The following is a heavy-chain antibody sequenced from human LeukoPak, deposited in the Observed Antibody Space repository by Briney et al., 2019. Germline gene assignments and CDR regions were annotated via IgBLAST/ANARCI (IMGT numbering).Heavy chain of an antibody. CDR2: IYYSGST. J-gene: IGHJ6*03. CDR1: GGSISSSSYY. CDR3: ARQTYYYDSSGYYSHYYYYYYMDV. D-gene: IGHD3-22*01. Sequence: SETLSLTCTVSGGSISSSSYYWGWIRLPPGKGLEWIGSIYYSGSTYYNPSLKSRVTISVDTSKNQFSLKLSSVTAADTAVYYCARQTYYYDSSGYYSHYYYYYYMDVWGKGTTVTISS. V-gene: IGHV4-39*01.